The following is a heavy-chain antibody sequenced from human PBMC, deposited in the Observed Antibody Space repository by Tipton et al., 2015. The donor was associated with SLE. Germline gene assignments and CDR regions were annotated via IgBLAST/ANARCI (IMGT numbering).Heavy chain of an antibody. J-gene: IGHJ4*02. CDR2: LTGSGDST. D-gene: IGHD6-13*01. CDR3: ARDLSAALDS. V-gene: IGHV3-23*01. CDR1: GFTFSSYA. Sequence: SLRLSCAASGFTFSSYAMSWVRQAPGKGLEWVSGLTGSGDSTYYTDSVKGRFAISRDNSKKTLSLEMNSLRAEDTAVYYCARDLSAALDSWGQGTLVTVSS.